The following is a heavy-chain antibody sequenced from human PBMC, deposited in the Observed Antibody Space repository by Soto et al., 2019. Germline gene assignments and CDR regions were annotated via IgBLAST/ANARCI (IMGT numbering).Heavy chain of an antibody. Sequence: QVQLVQSGAEVKKPGASVKVSCKASGYTFTSYGISWVRQAPGQGLEWMGWISAYNGNTNYAQKLQGRVTMTTDTXTGXAYMELRSLRSDDTAVYYCARVYRITMVRGELSEYWGQGTLVTVSS. CDR2: ISAYNGNT. CDR3: ARVYRITMVRGELSEY. V-gene: IGHV1-18*01. CDR1: GYTFTSYG. J-gene: IGHJ4*02. D-gene: IGHD3-10*01.